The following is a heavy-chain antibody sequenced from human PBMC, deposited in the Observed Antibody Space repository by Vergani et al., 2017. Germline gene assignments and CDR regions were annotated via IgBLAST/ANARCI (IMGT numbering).Heavy chain of an antibody. D-gene: IGHD2-2*01. CDR2: ISGSGGNT. J-gene: IGHJ6*02. CDR1: GFTFSSYA. V-gene: IGHV3-23*01. CDR3: AKGVYCSSTSCYEGRGYYYGMGV. Sequence: EVQLLESGGGLVQPGGSLRLSCAASGFTFSSYAMSWVRQVPGKGLEWVSGISGSGGNTYYANSVKGRFTISRDNFKNTLYLPMNSLRADDTAVYYCAKGVYCSSTSCYEGRGYYYGMGVWGQGTTVTFSS.